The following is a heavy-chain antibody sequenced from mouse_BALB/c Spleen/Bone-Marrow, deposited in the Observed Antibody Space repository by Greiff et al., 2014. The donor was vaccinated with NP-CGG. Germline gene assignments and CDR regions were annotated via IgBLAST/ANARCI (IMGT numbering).Heavy chain of an antibody. D-gene: IGHD2-14*01. CDR3: ARQGYPYFDY. V-gene: IGHV5-6-2*01. CDR2: INSNGGST. J-gene: IGHJ2*01. Sequence: EVKVEESGGGLVKLGGSLKLSCAASGSTFSSYYMSWVRQTPEKRLELVAAINSNGGSTYYPDTVKGRFTISRDNAKNTLYLQMSSLKSEDTALYYCARQGYPYFDYWGQGTTLTVSS. CDR1: GSTFSSYY.